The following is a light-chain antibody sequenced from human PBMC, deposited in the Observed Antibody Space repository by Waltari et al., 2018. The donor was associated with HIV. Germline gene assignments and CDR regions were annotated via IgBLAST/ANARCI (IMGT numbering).Light chain of an antibody. CDR2: EVS. Sequence: QSALTQPASVSGSPGQSITLSCTGTSSDIGIYNVVSWYQQHPNIAPKLLIYEVSKRPSGVSARFSASKSGNTASRTISGLQADDEADYYCCSYAASSTAPMVFGTGTKVTVL. CDR1: SSDIGIYNV. J-gene: IGLJ1*01. CDR3: CSYAASSTAPMV. V-gene: IGLV2-23*02.